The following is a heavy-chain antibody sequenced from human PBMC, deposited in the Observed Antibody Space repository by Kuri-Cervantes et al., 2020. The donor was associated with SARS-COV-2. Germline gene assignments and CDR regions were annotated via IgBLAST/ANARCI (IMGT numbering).Heavy chain of an antibody. CDR1: GGTFSSYA. D-gene: IGHD2-2*01. V-gene: IGHV1-69*05. Sequence: SVKVSCKASGGTFSSYAISWVRQAPGQGLEWMGEIIPIFGTANYAQKFQGRVTITTDESTSTAYMELSSLRSEDTAVYYCARVASDCSSTSCSDYWGQGTLVTVSS. CDR2: IIPIFGTA. J-gene: IGHJ4*02. CDR3: ARVASDCSSTSCSDY.